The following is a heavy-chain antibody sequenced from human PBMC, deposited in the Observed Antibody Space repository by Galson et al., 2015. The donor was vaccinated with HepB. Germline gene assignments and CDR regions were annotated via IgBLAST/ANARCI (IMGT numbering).Heavy chain of an antibody. J-gene: IGHJ3*02. Sequence: SLRLSCATSGFTFSSYAMSWVRQAPGKGLEWVSCISGSGGSTYYADSVKGRFTISRDNSKNTLYLQMNSLRAEDTAVFYCARSLVYGGISGAFDIWGQGTMVTVSS. CDR3: ARSLVYGGISGAFDI. V-gene: IGHV3-23*01. CDR2: ISGSGGST. D-gene: IGHD4-23*01. CDR1: GFTFSSYA.